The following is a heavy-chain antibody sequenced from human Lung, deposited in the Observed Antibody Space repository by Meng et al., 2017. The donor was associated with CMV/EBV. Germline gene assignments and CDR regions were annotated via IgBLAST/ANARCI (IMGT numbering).Heavy chain of an antibody. J-gene: IGHJ6*02. D-gene: IGHD2-2*02. CDR2: ISYDGSNK. Sequence: GESLKISCAASGFTFSSYAMHWVRQAPGKGLEWVAVISYDGSNKYYADSVKGRFTISRDNSKNTLYLQMNSLRAEDTAVYYCARNLCSSTSCYNEEYGMDVWGQAXTVTVSS. CDR3: ARNLCSSTSCYNEEYGMDV. CDR1: GFTFSSYA. V-gene: IGHV3-30-3*01.